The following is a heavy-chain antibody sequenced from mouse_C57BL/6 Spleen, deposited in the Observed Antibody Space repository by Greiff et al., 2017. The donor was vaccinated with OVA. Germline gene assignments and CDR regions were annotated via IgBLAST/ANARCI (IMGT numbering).Heavy chain of an antibody. V-gene: IGHV2-2*01. CDR2: IWSGGST. Sequence: VKLMESGPGLVQPSQSLSITCTVSGFSLTSYGVHWVRQSPGKGLEWLGVIWSGGSTDYNAAFISRLSISKDNSKSQVFFKMNSLQADDTAIYYCARSPAFYYGSSQYFDYWGQGTTLTVSS. CDR1: GFSLTSYG. CDR3: ARSPAFYYGSSQYFDY. J-gene: IGHJ2*01. D-gene: IGHD1-1*01.